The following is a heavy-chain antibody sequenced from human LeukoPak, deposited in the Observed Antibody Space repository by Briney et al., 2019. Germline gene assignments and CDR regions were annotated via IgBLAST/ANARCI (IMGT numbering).Heavy chain of an antibody. V-gene: IGHV3-33*01. CDR2: IWYDGSNK. J-gene: IGHJ3*02. CDR1: GFSFSRYG. D-gene: IGHD3-22*01. Sequence: QPGGSLRLSCAASGFSFSRYGMHWVRQAPGKGLEWVAVIWYDGSNKYYADSVKGRFTISRDNSKNTLYLQMNSPRAEDTAVYYCAREDDSSGYYYFDIWGQGTMVTVSS. CDR3: AREDDSSGYYYFDI.